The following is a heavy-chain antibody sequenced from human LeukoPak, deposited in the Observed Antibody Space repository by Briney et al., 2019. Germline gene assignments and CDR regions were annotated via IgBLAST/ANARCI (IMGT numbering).Heavy chain of an antibody. Sequence: SETLSLTCTVSGGSISSSSYYWGWIRQPPGKGLEWIGSIYYSGSTYYNPSLKSRVTISVDTSKNQFSLKLSSVTAADTPVDYCGKGAVLIMVGGVIVPKIFDYWGQGTLVSVPS. CDR3: GKGAVLIMVGGVIVPKIFDY. V-gene: IGHV4-39*07. CDR2: IYYSGST. D-gene: IGHD3-16*02. CDR1: GGSISSSSYY. J-gene: IGHJ4*02.